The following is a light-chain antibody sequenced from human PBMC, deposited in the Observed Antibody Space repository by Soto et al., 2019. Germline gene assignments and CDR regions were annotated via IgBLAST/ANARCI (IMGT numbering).Light chain of an antibody. V-gene: IGKV3-20*01. J-gene: IGKJ5*01. CDR1: PAISSN. CDR2: GAS. CDR3: QQYGSSPIT. Sequence: EIVMTQSPAPPSVSRGERATPPRRANPAISSNLAWYQQKPGQAHRLLIYGASTRATGIPDRFSGSGSGTDFTLTISRLEPEDFAVYYCQQYGSSPITFGQGTRLEIK.